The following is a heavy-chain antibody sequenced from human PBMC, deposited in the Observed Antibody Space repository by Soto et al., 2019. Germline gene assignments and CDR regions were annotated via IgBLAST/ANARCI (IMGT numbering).Heavy chain of an antibody. CDR3: AKALIPYCSGGSCYSAGNDY. D-gene: IGHD2-15*01. V-gene: IGHV3-30*18. J-gene: IGHJ4*02. Sequence: PGGSLRLSCAASGFTFSSYGMHWVRQAPGKGLEWVAVISYDGSNEYYADSVKGRFTISRDNSKNTLYLQMNSLRAEDTAVYYCAKALIPYCSGGSCYSAGNDYWGQGTLVTVSS. CDR2: ISYDGSNE. CDR1: GFTFSSYG.